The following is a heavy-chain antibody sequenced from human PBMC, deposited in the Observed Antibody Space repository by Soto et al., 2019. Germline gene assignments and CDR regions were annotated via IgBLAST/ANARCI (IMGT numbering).Heavy chain of an antibody. CDR3: TTGVDAFDAFDI. CDR1: GFTFSNAW. J-gene: IGHJ3*02. D-gene: IGHD3-9*01. V-gene: IGHV3-15*01. CDR2: IKSKTDGGTT. Sequence: LRLSCAASGFTFSNAWMSWVRQAPGKGLEWVGRIKSKTDGGTTDYAAPVKGRFTISRDDSKNTLYLQMNSLKTEDTAVYYCTTGVDAFDAFDIWGQGTMVTVSS.